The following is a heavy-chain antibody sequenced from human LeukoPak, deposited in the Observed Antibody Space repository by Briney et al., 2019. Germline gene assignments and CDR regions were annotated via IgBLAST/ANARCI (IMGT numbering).Heavy chain of an antibody. CDR1: GGSISSRNYN. J-gene: IGHJ4*02. CDR2: IHYSGNT. Sequence: SETLSLTCTVAGGSISSRNYNWGWIRQPPGKGLEWMGNIHYSGNTYYKPSLKSRVTMSVDTSKNQFSLKLSSVTAADVAVYYCASQDHDYGGNSGVAFDYWGRGTLVTVSS. D-gene: IGHD4-23*01. V-gene: IGHV4-39*01. CDR3: ASQDHDYGGNSGVAFDY.